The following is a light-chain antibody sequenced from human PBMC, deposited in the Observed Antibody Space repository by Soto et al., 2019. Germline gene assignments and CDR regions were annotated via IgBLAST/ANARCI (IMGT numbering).Light chain of an antibody. CDR3: SSYTSSTTLDVV. CDR1: SSDVGGYSY. J-gene: IGLJ2*01. CDR2: DVT. Sequence: QSALTQPASVSGSPGQSITVSCTGTSSDVGGYSYVSWYQQHPGKAPKLMIYDVTNRPSGVSSRFSGSKSGNTASLTISGLQAEDEADYYCSSYTSSTTLDVVFGGGTQLTVL. V-gene: IGLV2-14*03.